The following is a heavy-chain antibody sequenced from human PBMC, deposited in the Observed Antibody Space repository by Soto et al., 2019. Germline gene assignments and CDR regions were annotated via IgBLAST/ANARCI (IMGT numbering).Heavy chain of an antibody. V-gene: IGHV3-23*01. D-gene: IGHD6-13*01. CDR3: AKDQGSSWYEIDY. Sequence: GGSLRHSCAASGFTFSNYAVTWVRQAPGKGLEWVSTISGSGGSTYYADSVKGRFTISRDNSKNTLYLQMNSLRAEDTAVYYCAKDQGSSWYEIDYWGQGTLVTVSS. J-gene: IGHJ4*02. CDR2: ISGSGGST. CDR1: GFTFSNYA.